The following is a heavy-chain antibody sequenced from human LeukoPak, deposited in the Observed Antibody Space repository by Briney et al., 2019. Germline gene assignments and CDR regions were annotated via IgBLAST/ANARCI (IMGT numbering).Heavy chain of an antibody. Sequence: SETLSLTCAVYGGSFSGYYWSWIRQPPGKGLEWIGEINHSGSTNYNPSLKSRVTISVDTSKNQFSLTLSSVTAADTAVYYCARHPYYYDSSGFLDYWGQGTLVTVSS. CDR1: GGSFSGYY. V-gene: IGHV4-34*01. CDR3: ARHPYYYDSSGFLDY. CDR2: INHSGST. J-gene: IGHJ4*02. D-gene: IGHD3-22*01.